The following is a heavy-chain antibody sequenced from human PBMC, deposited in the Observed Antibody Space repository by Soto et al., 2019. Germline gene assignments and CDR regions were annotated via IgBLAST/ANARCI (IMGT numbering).Heavy chain of an antibody. CDR3: ATADGFGVVTPFFEY. D-gene: IGHD3-3*01. CDR1: GGSISSRSHY. V-gene: IGHV4-39*01. Sequence: QLQLQGSGPGLVKPSETLSLTCTVSGGSISSRSHYWGWIRQSPGKHLEWIGSSFYRGSTHYNPSLKTRVTISVDTSKNQVSLKLYSVTAADTAVYYCATADGFGVVTPFFEYWGQGILVTVSS. CDR2: SFYRGST. J-gene: IGHJ4*02.